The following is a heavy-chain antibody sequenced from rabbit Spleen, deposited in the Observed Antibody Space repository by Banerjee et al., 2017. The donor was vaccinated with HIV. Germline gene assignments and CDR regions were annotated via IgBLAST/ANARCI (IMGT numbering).Heavy chain of an antibody. CDR1: GFSFSSSYY. CDR3: ARDGGSGWNFNL. J-gene: IGHJ4*01. V-gene: IGHV1S45*01. CDR2: IYAGSSGST. Sequence: QEQLEESGGDLVKPEGSLTLTCTASGFSFSSSYYMCWVRQAPGKGLECIACIYAGSSGSTYYANWAKGRFTISKTSSTTVTLQMTSLTVADTATYFCARDGGSGWNFNLWGPGTLVTVS. D-gene: IGHD1-1*01.